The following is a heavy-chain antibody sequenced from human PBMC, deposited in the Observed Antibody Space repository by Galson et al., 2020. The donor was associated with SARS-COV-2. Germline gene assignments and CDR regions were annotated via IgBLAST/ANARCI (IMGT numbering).Heavy chain of an antibody. CDR2: ISSSSSYI. J-gene: IGHJ6*02. D-gene: IGHD4-17*01. CDR3: ATDYGDYVRYYYYGMGV. Sequence: GESLKISCAASGFTFSSYSMNWVRQAPGKGLEWVSSISSSSSYIYYADSVKGRFTISRDNAKNSLYLQMNSLRAEDTAVYYCATDYGDYVRYYYYGMGVWGQGTTVTVSS. CDR1: GFTFSSYS. V-gene: IGHV3-21*01.